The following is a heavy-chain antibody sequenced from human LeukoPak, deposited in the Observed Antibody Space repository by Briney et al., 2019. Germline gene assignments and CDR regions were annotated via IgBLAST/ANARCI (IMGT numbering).Heavy chain of an antibody. D-gene: IGHD4-11*01. J-gene: IGHJ4*02. V-gene: IGHV5-51*01. CDR3: ARGGTVTTFDY. CDR2: IYPGDSDT. Sequence: PGGSLRLSCKGFGYSFTSYWIGWVRQVPGKGLEWMGIIYPGDSDTRYSPSFQGQVTISADKSISTAYLQWSSLKASDTAMYYCARGGTVTTFDYWGQGTLVTVSS. CDR1: GYSFTSYW.